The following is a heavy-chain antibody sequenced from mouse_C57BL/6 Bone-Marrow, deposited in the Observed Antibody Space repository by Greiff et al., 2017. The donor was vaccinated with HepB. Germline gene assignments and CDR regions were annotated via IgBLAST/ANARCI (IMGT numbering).Heavy chain of an antibody. CDR1: GFTFSDYG. V-gene: IGHV5-17*01. CDR2: ISSGSSTI. CDR3: ARSQAKAYYAMDY. D-gene: IGHD3-2*02. Sequence: EVKLVESGGGLVKPGGSLKLSCAASGFTFSDYGMHWVRQAPEKGLEWVAYISSGSSTIYYADTVKGRFTISRDNAKNTLFLQMTSLRSEDTAMYYCARSQAKAYYAMDYWGQGTSVTVSS. J-gene: IGHJ4*01.